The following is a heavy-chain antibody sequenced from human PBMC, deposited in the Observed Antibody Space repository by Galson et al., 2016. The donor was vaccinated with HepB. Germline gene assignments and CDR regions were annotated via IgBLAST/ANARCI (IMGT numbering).Heavy chain of an antibody. CDR3: ARALTPSGTYYYYFDY. Sequence: SETLSLTCAVSGDSISSNHWWSWVRQSPGKGLEWIGEIFHSGSINYNPSLKSRVTISVDKSKNQFSLILTSVTAADTAVYYCARALTPSGTYYYYFDYWGQGILVTVSS. J-gene: IGHJ4*02. CDR2: IFHSGSI. D-gene: IGHD3-10*01. CDR1: GDSISSNHW. V-gene: IGHV4-4*02.